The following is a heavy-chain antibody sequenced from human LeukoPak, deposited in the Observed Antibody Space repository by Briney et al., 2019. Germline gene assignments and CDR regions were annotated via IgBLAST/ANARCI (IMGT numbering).Heavy chain of an antibody. D-gene: IGHD5-18*01. CDR2: IYYSGST. V-gene: IGHV4-31*03. J-gene: IGHJ3*02. Sequence: SQTLSLTCSVSGGSIKGGGFFWNWVRQHPGKGLEWIGHIYYSGSTSYNPSVKSRVTISVDTSKNQFSLKLTSVTAADTAMYYCARDHGRSYNYGSNALDIWGQGTLVIVSA. CDR1: GGSIKGGGFF. CDR3: ARDHGRSYNYGSNALDI.